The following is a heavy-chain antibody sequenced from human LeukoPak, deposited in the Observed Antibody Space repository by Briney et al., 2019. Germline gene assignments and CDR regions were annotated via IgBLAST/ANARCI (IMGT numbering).Heavy chain of an antibody. Sequence: GGSLRLSCAASGFTFTTYWMTWVRQAPGKGLEWVANIKQDGSETYYVDSVKGRFTISRDNAKNSLYLQMNSLRAEDTALYYCAKDILSSVGTWFDYWGQGTLVTVSS. V-gene: IGHV3-7*03. D-gene: IGHD3-9*01. CDR2: IKQDGSET. J-gene: IGHJ4*02. CDR3: AKDILSSVGTWFDY. CDR1: GFTFTTYW.